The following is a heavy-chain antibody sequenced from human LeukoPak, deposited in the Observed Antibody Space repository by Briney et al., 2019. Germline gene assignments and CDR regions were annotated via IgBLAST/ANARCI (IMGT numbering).Heavy chain of an antibody. V-gene: IGHV3-21*01. D-gene: IGHD6-19*01. CDR1: GFSFSNNV. CDR3: ARDRVLSVAGTGDFDY. Sequence: PGGSLRLSCAASGFSFSNNVMSWVRQAPGKGLEWVSAISGSGVTTYYADSVKGRFTISRDNARNSLYLQMNSLRAEDTAVYYCARDRVLSVAGTGDFDYWGQGTLVTVSS. CDR2: ISGSGVTT. J-gene: IGHJ4*02.